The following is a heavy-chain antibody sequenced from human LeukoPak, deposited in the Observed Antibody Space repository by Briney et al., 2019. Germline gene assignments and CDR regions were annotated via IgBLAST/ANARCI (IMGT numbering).Heavy chain of an antibody. CDR3: AKAGGLENYYYMDV. CDR1: GFTFSSYT. CDR2: ISSSGAYI. V-gene: IGHV3-21*04. Sequence: SGGSLRLSCAASGFTFSSYTVNWVRQAPGKGLEWVSSISSSGAYIYYADSVKGRFTISRDNAKHSLYLQMNSLRAEDTAVYYCAKAGGLENYYYMDVWGKGTTVTVSS. J-gene: IGHJ6*03. D-gene: IGHD1-1*01.